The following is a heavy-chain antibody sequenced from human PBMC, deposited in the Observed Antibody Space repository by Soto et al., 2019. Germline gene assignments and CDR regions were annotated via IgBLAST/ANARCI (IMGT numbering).Heavy chain of an antibody. Sequence: VQSGAEVKKPGASVKVSCKASGYTFTSYGITWVRQAPGQGLEWMGWISAYNGNTNYAQKLQGRATMTTDSSTSTAYMELRSLRSDDTAVYYCARDDCSGGSCYLDYWGQGALVTVSS. CDR1: GYTFTSYG. J-gene: IGHJ4*02. CDR3: ARDDCSGGSCYLDY. V-gene: IGHV1-18*01. D-gene: IGHD2-15*01. CDR2: ISAYNGNT.